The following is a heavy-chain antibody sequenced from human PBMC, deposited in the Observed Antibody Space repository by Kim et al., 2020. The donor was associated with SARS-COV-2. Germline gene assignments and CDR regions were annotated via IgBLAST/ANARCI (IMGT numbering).Heavy chain of an antibody. CDR1: GYTFTSYY. J-gene: IGHJ6*02. Sequence: ASVKVSCKASGYTFTSYYMHWVRQAPGQGLEWMGIINPSGGSTSYAQKFQGRVTMTRDTSTSTVYMELSSLRSEDTAVYYCARVEGPTGYYDSSGSKRARYYYYGMDVWGQGTTVTVSS. CDR2: INPSGGST. D-gene: IGHD3-22*01. V-gene: IGHV1-46*01. CDR3: ARVEGPTGYYDSSGSKRARYYYYGMDV.